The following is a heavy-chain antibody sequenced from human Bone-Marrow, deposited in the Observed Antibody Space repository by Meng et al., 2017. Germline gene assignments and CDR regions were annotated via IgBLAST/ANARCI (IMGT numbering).Heavy chain of an antibody. CDR1: GFSFNEYE. Sequence: GESLKISCAASGFSFNEYEMNWVRQAPGKGLEWVSSISSSSTIYYADSVKGRFTISRDNAKNSLYLQMNSLRAEDTAVYYCARDLDIVVVVAATPLREYFQHWGQGTLVTVSS. V-gene: IGHV3-69-1*02. CDR3: ARDLDIVVVVAATPLREYFQH. J-gene: IGHJ1*01. D-gene: IGHD2-15*01. CDR2: ISSSSTI.